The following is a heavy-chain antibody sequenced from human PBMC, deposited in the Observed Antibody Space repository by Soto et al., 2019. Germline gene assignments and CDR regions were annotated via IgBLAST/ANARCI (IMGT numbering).Heavy chain of an antibody. CDR3: ARRDTGPLSYYGMDV. V-gene: IGHV5-10-1*01. J-gene: IGHJ6*02. D-gene: IGHD2-8*02. Sequence: GESLKISCKGSGYSFTSYWISWVRQMPGKGLEWMGRIDPSDSYTNYSPSFQGHVTISADKSISTAYLQWSSLEASDTAMYYCARRDTGPLSYYGMDVWGQGTTVTVSS. CDR1: GYSFTSYW. CDR2: IDPSDSYT.